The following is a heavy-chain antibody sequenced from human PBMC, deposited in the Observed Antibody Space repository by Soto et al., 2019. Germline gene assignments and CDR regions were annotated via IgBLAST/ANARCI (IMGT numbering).Heavy chain of an antibody. D-gene: IGHD2-2*01. J-gene: IGHJ3*02. Sequence: QTGGSLRLSCAASGFTFSSYAMHWVRQAPGKGLEWVAVISYDGSNKYYADSVKGRFTISRDNSKNTLYLQMNSLRAEDTAVYYCARVGGGYQLLHAFDIWGQGTMVTVSS. CDR1: GFTFSSYA. CDR2: ISYDGSNK. CDR3: ARVGGGYQLLHAFDI. V-gene: IGHV3-30-3*01.